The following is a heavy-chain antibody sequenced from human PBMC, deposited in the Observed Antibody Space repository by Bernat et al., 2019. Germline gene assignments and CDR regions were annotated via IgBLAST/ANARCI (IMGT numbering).Heavy chain of an antibody. CDR1: AGSISSSSYY. CDR3: ARAGAGIAAAGFDY. D-gene: IGHD6-13*01. V-gene: IGHV4-39*01. Sequence: QLQLQESGPGLVKPSETLSLTCTVSAGSISSSSYYWGWIRQPPGKGLEWIGSIYYSGRTYYNPSLKSRVTISIDTSKNQFSLKLSSVTAADTAVYYCARAGAGIAAAGFDYWGQGTLVTVSS. CDR2: IYYSGRT. J-gene: IGHJ4*02.